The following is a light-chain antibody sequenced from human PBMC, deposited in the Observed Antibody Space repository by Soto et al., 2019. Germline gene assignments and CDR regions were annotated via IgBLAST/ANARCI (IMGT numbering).Light chain of an antibody. V-gene: IGKV1-27*01. J-gene: IGKJ3*01. CDR1: QGISNY. CDR3: QKHDSAPFT. Sequence: DIQMTQSPASLSASVGDRVTITCRASQGISNYVAWYQQTPGKVPKLLIHGASTLQSGVPSRFSGSGSGTDFTLTITSLQPEDVATYYCQKHDSAPFTFGPGTKVDIK. CDR2: GAS.